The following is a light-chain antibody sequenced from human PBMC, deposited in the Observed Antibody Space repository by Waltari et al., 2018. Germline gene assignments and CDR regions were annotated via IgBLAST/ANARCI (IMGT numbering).Light chain of an antibody. V-gene: IGLV1-40*01. CDR2: DNN. J-gene: IGLJ2*01. Sequence: HSVLTQPPSVSGAPGQTVSISCTGSISNIGAGYGVHWYQVRPGSAPKLLIYDNNRRPSGVPDRFSGSKSGTSASLAITGLQPEDEADYYYQSFDSDKTGSKVLGGGTKVTVL. CDR3: QSFDSDKTGSKV. CDR1: ISNIGAGYG.